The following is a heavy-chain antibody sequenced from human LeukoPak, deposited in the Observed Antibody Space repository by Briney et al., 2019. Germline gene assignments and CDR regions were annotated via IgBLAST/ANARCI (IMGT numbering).Heavy chain of an antibody. Sequence: GGSLRLSCAASGFTFSTYRVYWVRQAPGKGLEWVSSNSGGSSYYADSVKGRFTISRDNSKNTLYLQMNSLRAEDTAVYYCAKDLGSSGWYIDYWGQGTLVTVSS. D-gene: IGHD6-19*01. CDR3: AKDLGSSGWYIDY. CDR2: NSGGSS. CDR1: GFTFSTYR. J-gene: IGHJ4*02. V-gene: IGHV3-23*01.